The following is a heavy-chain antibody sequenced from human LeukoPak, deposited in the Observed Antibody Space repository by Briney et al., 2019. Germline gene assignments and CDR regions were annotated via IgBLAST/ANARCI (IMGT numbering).Heavy chain of an antibody. CDR3: AREPTGTYYFDY. Sequence: GGSLRLSCAASGFTFSSYAMHWVRQAPGKGLEWVAVISYDGSNKYYADSVKGRFTISRDNSKNTLSLQMNSLRAEDTAVYYCAREPTGTYYFDYWGQGTLVTVSS. CDR1: GFTFSSYA. J-gene: IGHJ4*02. D-gene: IGHD2-8*02. CDR2: ISYDGSNK. V-gene: IGHV3-30-3*01.